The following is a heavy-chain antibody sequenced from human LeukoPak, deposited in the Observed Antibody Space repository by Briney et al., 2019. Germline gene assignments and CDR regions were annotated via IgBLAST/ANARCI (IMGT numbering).Heavy chain of an antibody. V-gene: IGHV4-61*02. CDR2: IYTSGNT. CDR3: ARAGPFGNWFDP. J-gene: IGHJ5*02. CDR1: SGSISSGRYY. D-gene: IGHD3-10*01. Sequence: SETLSLTCTVSSGSISSGRYYWSWIRQPAGKGLEWIGRIYTSGNTNYNPSVKSRVTVSVDTSKNQFSLKVSSVTAADTAVYYCARAGPFGNWFDPWGQGTLVTVSS.